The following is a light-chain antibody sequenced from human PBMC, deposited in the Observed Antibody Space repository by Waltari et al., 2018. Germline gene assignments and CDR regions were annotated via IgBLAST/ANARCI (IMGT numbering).Light chain of an antibody. Sequence: EIVLTQSPGTLSLSPGERATLSCRASQSLSSIYLAWYQQKPGQAPRLLIYGTSSRATGIPDRFIGSVSGTDFTLTISRLEAEDFAVYYCQQFDSSPGTFGQGTKVEIK. CDR2: GTS. J-gene: IGKJ1*01. V-gene: IGKV3-20*01. CDR3: QQFDSSPGT. CDR1: QSLSSIY.